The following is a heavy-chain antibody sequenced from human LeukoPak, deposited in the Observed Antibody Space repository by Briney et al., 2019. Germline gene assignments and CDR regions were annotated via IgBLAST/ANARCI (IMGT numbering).Heavy chain of an antibody. CDR2: MNPNSGNT. Sequence: ASVKVSCKASGYTFTGYDINWVRQATGQGLEWMGWMNPNSGNTGYAQKFQGRVTMTRNTSISTAYMELSSLRSEDMAVYYCARGYDFWSGYDYWGQGTLVTVSS. D-gene: IGHD3-3*01. V-gene: IGHV1-8*01. CDR3: ARGYDFWSGYDY. J-gene: IGHJ4*02. CDR1: GYTFTGYD.